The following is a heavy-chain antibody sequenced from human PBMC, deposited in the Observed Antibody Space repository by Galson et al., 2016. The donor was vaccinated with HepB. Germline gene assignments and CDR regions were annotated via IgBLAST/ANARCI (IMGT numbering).Heavy chain of an antibody. CDR3: AKGRGGSSSYHFEY. Sequence: SLRLSCAASGFTFSSYAMTWVRQAPGKGLEWVSTIGSGGSTYHADSVKGRFTISRDNSKNTLYLQMNSLRVEDTAVYYCAKGRGGSSSYHFEYWGQGTLVTVSS. D-gene: IGHD6-6*01. V-gene: IGHV3-23*01. J-gene: IGHJ4*02. CDR1: GFTFSSYA. CDR2: IGSGGST.